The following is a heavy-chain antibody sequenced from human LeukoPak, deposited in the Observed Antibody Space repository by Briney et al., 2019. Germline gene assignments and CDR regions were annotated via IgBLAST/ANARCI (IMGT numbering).Heavy chain of an antibody. V-gene: IGHV3-21*01. CDR1: GFTFSSYS. D-gene: IGHD6-13*01. CDR2: ISSSSSYI. Sequence: GGSLRLYCAASGFTFSSYSMNWVRQAPGKGLEWISSISSSSSYIYYADSVKGRFTISRDNAKNSLYLQMNSLRAEDTAVYYCARLEYSGSYDYWGQGTLVTVSS. J-gene: IGHJ4*02. CDR3: ARLEYSGSYDY.